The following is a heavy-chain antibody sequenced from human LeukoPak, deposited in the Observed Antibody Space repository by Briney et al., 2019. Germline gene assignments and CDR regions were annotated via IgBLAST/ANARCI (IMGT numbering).Heavy chain of an antibody. D-gene: IGHD1-26*01. V-gene: IGHV3-23*01. CDR2: IYSDGNT. Sequence: GGSLRLSCAASGFIFSNYAMSWVRQAPGMGLEWVSTIYSDGNTYYPDSVKGRFTISRDGSKNTLYLQLNSLRTEDTAIYYCVREREGSNSEHWGQGTLVTVSS. J-gene: IGHJ1*01. CDR3: VREREGSNSEH. CDR1: GFIFSNYA.